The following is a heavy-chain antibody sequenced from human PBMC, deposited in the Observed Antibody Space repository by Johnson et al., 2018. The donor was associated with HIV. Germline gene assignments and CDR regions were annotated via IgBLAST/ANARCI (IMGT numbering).Heavy chain of an antibody. Sequence: VQLVESGGGLVQPGGSLRLSCAASGFTFSSYDMHWVRQATGKGLEWVSAIGTAGDTYYPGSVKGRFTISRENAKTSLYLQMNSLRAGDTAVYYCARAVQLERSDAFDIWGQGTMVTVSS. CDR3: ARAVQLERSDAFDI. CDR1: GFTFSSYD. CDR2: IGTAGDT. J-gene: IGHJ3*02. D-gene: IGHD1-1*01. V-gene: IGHV3-13*01.